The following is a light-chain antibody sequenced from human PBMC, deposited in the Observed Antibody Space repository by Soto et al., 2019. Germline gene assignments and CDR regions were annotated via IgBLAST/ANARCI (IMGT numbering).Light chain of an antibody. CDR1: QSVSSY. V-gene: IGKV3-20*01. J-gene: IGKJ5*01. Sequence: EIVMTQSPVTLSVSPGERATLSCRSSQSVSSYLAWYQQKPGQSTRLLLYGASNRATGVPDRFSGSGSGTDFTLTISSLEPEDFAVYFCQQWHSSPSITFGQGTRLEIK. CDR3: QQWHSSPSIT. CDR2: GAS.